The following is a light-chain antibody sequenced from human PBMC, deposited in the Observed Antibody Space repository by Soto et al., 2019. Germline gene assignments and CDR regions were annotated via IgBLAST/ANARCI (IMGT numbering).Light chain of an antibody. Sequence: DIVMTQSADSLAVSLGERATMNCKCSRSVLYKSNNKNHLAWYQQKPGQPPQLIIYWASTRESGVPERFSGSGSGTDSTLTISSLEAEDVAFYWCQQYFDVPFTFGGGTKVEI. CDR3: QQYFDVPFT. CDR2: WAS. CDR1: RSVLYKSNNKNH. J-gene: IGKJ4*01. V-gene: IGKV4-1*01.